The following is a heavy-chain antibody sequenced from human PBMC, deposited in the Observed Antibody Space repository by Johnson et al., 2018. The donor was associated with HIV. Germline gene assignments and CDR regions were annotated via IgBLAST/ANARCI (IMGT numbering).Heavy chain of an antibody. CDR2: ISYDGSNK. CDR3: ARVATADDDAFDI. V-gene: IGHV3-30-3*01. D-gene: IGHD5-18*01. CDR1: GFTFSSYN. J-gene: IGHJ3*02. Sequence: QVQLVESGGGVVQPGRSLRLSCAASGFTFSSYNMHWVRQAPGKGLEWVSVISYDGSNKYYEDSVKGRFTISRDNSKNTQYLQMNSLGAEDTALYYCARVATADDDAFDIWGLGTMVTVSS.